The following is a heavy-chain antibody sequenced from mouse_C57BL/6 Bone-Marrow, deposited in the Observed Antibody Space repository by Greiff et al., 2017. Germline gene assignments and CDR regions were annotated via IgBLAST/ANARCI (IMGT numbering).Heavy chain of an antibody. CDR3: ARSLYDGSFDY. CDR1: GYTFTSYD. Sequence: QVQLQQSGPELVKPGASVKLSCKASGYTFTSYDINWVKQRPGQGLEWIGDIYPGSGSTNYNEKFKSKATLTVVTSSSTAYMQLSSLTSEDSAVYYCARSLYDGSFDYWGQGTTLTVSS. D-gene: IGHD2-12*01. CDR2: IYPGSGST. V-gene: IGHV1-55*01. J-gene: IGHJ2*01.